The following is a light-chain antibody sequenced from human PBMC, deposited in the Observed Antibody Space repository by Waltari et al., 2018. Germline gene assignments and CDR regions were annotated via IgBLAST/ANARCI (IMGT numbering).Light chain of an antibody. CDR2: CST. CDR3: QQTDSFPLT. CDR1: QDVSTW. J-gene: IGKJ4*01. V-gene: IGKV1-12*01. Sequence: DIQMTQSPSSVSASVADRLTISCRASQDVSTWVAWYQQKPGKPPKHLIHCSTTLQSGVPSRFSGSGSGTDFTLTINGLQPDDFASYICQQTDSFPLTFGGGTKVDIK.